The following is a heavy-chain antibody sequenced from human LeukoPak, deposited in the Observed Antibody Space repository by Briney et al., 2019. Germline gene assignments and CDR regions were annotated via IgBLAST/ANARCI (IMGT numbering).Heavy chain of an antibody. Sequence: ASVKVSCKASGYTFTSYYMHWVRQAPGQGLEWMGWINPNSGGTNYAQKFQGRVTMTRDTSISTAYMELSRLRSDDTAVYYCARVVAEWRWLQDHFDYWGQGTLVTVSS. CDR3: ARVVAEWRWLQDHFDY. J-gene: IGHJ4*02. V-gene: IGHV1-2*02. CDR2: INPNSGGT. D-gene: IGHD5-12*01. CDR1: GYTFTSYY.